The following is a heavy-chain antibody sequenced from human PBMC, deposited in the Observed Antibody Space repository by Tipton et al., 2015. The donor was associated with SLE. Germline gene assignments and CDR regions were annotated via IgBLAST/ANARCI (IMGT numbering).Heavy chain of an antibody. CDR3: TRGGRGDGANPFDP. CDR2: ISYDGSYR. CDR1: GFTFSNYA. D-gene: IGHD4/OR15-4a*01. Sequence: SLRLSCAASGFTFSNYAMHWVRQAPGKGLEWVAVISYDGSYRYYSDSVKGRFTISRDNSKNTLYLQMNSLRAEDTAVYYCTRGGRGDGANPFDPWGQGTLVTVSS. V-gene: IGHV3-30*04. J-gene: IGHJ5*02.